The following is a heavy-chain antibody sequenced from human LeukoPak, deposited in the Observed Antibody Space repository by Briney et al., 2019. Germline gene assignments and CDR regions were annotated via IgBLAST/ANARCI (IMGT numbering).Heavy chain of an antibody. CDR1: GDSISTYY. Sequence: SETLSLTCTVSGDSISTYYWSWIRQPPGKGLEWIWYKSDGGRDLYNPSLKSRVTISVDTSKNQFSLKLSSVTAADTAVYYCARHQVDTAMGPNLFDYWGQGTLVTVSS. J-gene: IGHJ4*02. D-gene: IGHD5-18*01. V-gene: IGHV4-59*08. CDR2: KSDGGRD. CDR3: ARHQVDTAMGPNLFDY.